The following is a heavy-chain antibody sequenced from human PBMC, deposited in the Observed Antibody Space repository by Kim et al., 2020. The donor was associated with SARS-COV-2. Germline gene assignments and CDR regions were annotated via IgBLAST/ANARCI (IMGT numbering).Heavy chain of an antibody. D-gene: IGHD6-13*01. V-gene: IGHV1-18*01. Sequence: GNTNYAPKLQGRVTMTTDTSTSTAYMELRSLRSDDTAVYYCRYSSSLTDYWGQGTLVTVSS. CDR3: RYSSSLTDY. J-gene: IGHJ4*02. CDR2: GNT.